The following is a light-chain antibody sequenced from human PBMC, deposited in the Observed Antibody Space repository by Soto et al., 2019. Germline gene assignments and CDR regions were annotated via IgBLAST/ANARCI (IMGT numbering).Light chain of an antibody. V-gene: IGKV1-39*01. J-gene: IGKJ1*01. CDR3: QQYTNTNNPWM. CDR2: DAS. Sequence: QMSQSPSSLSASVGDRVTITCRASQSISSYLNWYQQKPGKAPKLLVYDASTLQSGVASRFSGSGSGTEFTLIISGLQPDDSATYYCQQYTNTNNPWMFGQGTKVDIK. CDR1: QSISSY.